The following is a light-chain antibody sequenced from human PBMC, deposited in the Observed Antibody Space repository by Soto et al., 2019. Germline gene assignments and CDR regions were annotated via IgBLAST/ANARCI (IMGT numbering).Light chain of an antibody. CDR1: SSDVGGYNY. V-gene: IGLV2-14*03. CDR2: DVS. CDR3: SSYTSSSSYV. J-gene: IGLJ1*01. Sequence: QSVLAQPASVSGSPGRSITISCTGTSSDVGGYNYVSWYQHHPGKAPKLMIYDVSDRPSGVSNRFSGSKSGNTASLTISGLQAEDEAEYYCSSYTSSSSYVFGTGTKVTVL.